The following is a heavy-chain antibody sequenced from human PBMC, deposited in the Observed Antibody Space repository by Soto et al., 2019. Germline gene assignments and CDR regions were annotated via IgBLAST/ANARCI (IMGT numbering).Heavy chain of an antibody. CDR3: ARGPFAYYDFWSGYWPHDAFDI. D-gene: IGHD3-3*01. CDR1: GYTFTSYR. Sequence: ASVKVSCTASGYTFTSYRISWVRQAPGQGLEWMGWISAYNGNTNYAQKLQGRVTMTTDTSTSTAYMELRSLRSDDTAVYYCARGPFAYYDFWSGYWPHDAFDIWGQGTMVTVSS. J-gene: IGHJ3*02. CDR2: ISAYNGNT. V-gene: IGHV1-18*01.